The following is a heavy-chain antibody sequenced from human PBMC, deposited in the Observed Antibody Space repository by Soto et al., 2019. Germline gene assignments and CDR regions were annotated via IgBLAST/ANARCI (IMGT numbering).Heavy chain of an antibody. V-gene: IGHV3-48*02. CDR2: ISSSSSTI. D-gene: IGHD2-21*01. Sequence: EVPLVESGGGLVQPGGSLRLSCAASGFTFSSYSMNWVRQAPGKGLEWVSYISSSSSTIYYADSVKGRFTISRDNAKNSLYLQMNSLRDEDTAVYYCARDGGHIVVGPRYYFDYWGQGTLVTVSS. J-gene: IGHJ4*02. CDR3: ARDGGHIVVGPRYYFDY. CDR1: GFTFSSYS.